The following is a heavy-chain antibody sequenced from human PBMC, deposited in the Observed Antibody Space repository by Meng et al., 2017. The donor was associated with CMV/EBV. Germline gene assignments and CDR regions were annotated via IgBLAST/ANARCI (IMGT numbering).Heavy chain of an antibody. J-gene: IGHJ6*02. CDR3: AREPTEHIVVVIAILTYGMDV. V-gene: IGHV3-30*04. D-gene: IGHD2-21*01. Sequence: LSLTGAASGFTFSSYAMHWVRQAPGKGLEWVAVISYDGSNKYYADSVKGRFTISRDNSKNTLYLQMNSLRAEDTAVYYCAREPTEHIVVVIAILTYGMDVWGQGTTVTVSS. CDR2: ISYDGSNK. CDR1: GFTFSSYA.